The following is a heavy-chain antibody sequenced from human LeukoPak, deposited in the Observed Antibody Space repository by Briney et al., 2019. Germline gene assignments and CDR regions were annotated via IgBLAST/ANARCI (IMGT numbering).Heavy chain of an antibody. J-gene: IGHJ5*02. CDR3: ARDRYGSGSYFPPHNPWFDP. D-gene: IGHD3-10*01. CDR2: IYYSGST. V-gene: IGHV4-59*01. Sequence: SETLSLTCAVYGGSFSSYYWSWIRQPPGKGLEWIGYIYYSGSTNYNPSLKSRVTISVDTSKNQFSLKLSSVTAADTAVYYCARDRYGSGSYFPPHNPWFDPWGQGTLVTVSS. CDR1: GGSFSSYY.